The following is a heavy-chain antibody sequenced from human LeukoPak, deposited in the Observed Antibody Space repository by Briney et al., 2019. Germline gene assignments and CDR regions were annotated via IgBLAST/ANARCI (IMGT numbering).Heavy chain of an antibody. CDR2: ISYSGTT. D-gene: IGHD3-10*01. J-gene: IGHJ5*02. CDR1: NYYVSSGFH. CDR3: ARRSRITMVRDINWFDP. Sequence: SETLSLTCTVSNYYVSSGFHWGWIRQSPEKGLKWIWSISYSGTTYYNPSLKSRVTISVDTSKNQFSLKLSSVTAADTAVYYCARRSRITMVRDINWFDPWGQGTLVTVSS. V-gene: IGHV4-38-2*02.